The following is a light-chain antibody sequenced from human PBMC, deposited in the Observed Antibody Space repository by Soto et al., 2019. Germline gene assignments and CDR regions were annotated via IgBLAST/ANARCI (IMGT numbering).Light chain of an antibody. CDR3: SSYAGSNNFVV. CDR2: EVS. V-gene: IGLV2-8*01. CDR1: RSDVGDYNY. Sequence: QSALTQPPSASGSPGQSVTISCTGTRSDVGDYNYVSWYQHHPGKAPKLMIYEVSKRPSGFPDRFSGSKSGNTASLTVSGLQADDEAYYYCSSYAGSNNFVVFGGGTKLTVL. J-gene: IGLJ2*01.